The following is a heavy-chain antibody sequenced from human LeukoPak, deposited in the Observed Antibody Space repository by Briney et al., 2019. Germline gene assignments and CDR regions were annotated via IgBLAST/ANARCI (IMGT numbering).Heavy chain of an antibody. D-gene: IGHD3-22*01. CDR1: GFIFSSYG. Sequence: GGSLRLSCAASGFIFSSYGMHRVRQAPGKGLEWVAVIWYDGSNKQYADSVKGRFTISRDNSKNTLYLEMNSLRAEDTAVYYCARSYDSSGYYFRTVEYWGQGTLVTVSS. J-gene: IGHJ4*02. CDR3: ARSYDSSGYYFRTVEY. CDR2: IWYDGSNK. V-gene: IGHV3-33*01.